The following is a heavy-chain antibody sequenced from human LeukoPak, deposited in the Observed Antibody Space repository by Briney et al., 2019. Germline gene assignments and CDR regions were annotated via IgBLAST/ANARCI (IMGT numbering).Heavy chain of an antibody. Sequence: PSETLSLTCSVSGASISSGSNYWGWIRQPPGKTLEWIGSIYSSGSTYYNPSLKSRVIIIIDTPKNHFSLTLSSVTAADTAVYYCARDIAVTGRGDWFDPWGQGTLVTVSS. V-gene: IGHV4-39*07. CDR1: GASISSGSNY. CDR3: ARDIAVTGRGDWFDP. J-gene: IGHJ5*02. CDR2: IYSSGST. D-gene: IGHD6-19*01.